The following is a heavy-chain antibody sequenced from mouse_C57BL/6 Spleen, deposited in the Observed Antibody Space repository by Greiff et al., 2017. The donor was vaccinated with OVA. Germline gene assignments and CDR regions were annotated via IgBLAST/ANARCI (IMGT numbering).Heavy chain of an antibody. CDR1: GYAFSSYW. D-gene: IGHD2-12*01. CDR2: IYPGDGDT. Sequence: QVQLKESGAELVKPGASVKISCKASGYAFSSYWMNWVKQRPGKGLEGIGQIYPGDGDTNYNGKFKGKATLTADKSSSTAYMQLSSLTSEDSAVYFCARWGTRYTDYWGQGTTLTVSS. J-gene: IGHJ2*01. CDR3: ARWGTRYTDY. V-gene: IGHV1-80*01.